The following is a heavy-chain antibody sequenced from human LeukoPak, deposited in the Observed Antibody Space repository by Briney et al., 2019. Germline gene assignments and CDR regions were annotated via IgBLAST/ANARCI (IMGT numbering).Heavy chain of an antibody. J-gene: IGHJ4*02. CDR2: ISYDGSNK. V-gene: IGHV3-30-3*01. Sequence: PGGSLRLSCAASGFTFSSYAMHWVRQAPGKGLEWVAVISYDGSNKYYADSVKGRFTISRDNSKNTLYLQMNSLRAEDTAVYYCARDLWNMVRGVIINPFFDYWGQGTLVTVSS. D-gene: IGHD3-10*01. CDR3: ARDLWNMVRGVIINPFFDY. CDR1: GFTFSSYA.